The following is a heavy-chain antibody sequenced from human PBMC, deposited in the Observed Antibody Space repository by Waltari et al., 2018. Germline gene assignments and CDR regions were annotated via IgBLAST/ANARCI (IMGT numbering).Heavy chain of an antibody. V-gene: IGHV1-69*01. CDR2: IIPIFGTA. CDR1: GGTFSSYA. Sequence: QVQLVQSGAEVKKPGSSVKVPCKASGGTFSSYAISWVRQAPGQGLEWMGGIIPIFGTANYAQKFQGRVTITADESTSTAYMELSSLRSEDTAVYYCASGSGYYRGYYYYYGMDVWGQGTTVTVSS. D-gene: IGHD3-3*01. J-gene: IGHJ6*02. CDR3: ASGSGYYRGYYYYYGMDV.